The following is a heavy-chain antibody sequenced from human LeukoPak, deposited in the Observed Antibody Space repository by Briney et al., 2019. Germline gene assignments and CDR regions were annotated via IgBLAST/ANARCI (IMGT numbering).Heavy chain of an antibody. CDR1: GFTFSSYS. CDR3: ARASLAYCGGDCYGLDAFDI. J-gene: IGHJ3*02. V-gene: IGHV3-48*02. Sequence: PGGSLRLSCAASGFTFSSYSMNLVRQAPGKGLEWVSYSSSSSSTIYYADSVKGRFTISRDNAKNSLYLQMNSLRDEDTAVYYCARASLAYCGGDCYGLDAFDIWGQGTMVTVSS. D-gene: IGHD2-21*02. CDR2: SSSSSSTI.